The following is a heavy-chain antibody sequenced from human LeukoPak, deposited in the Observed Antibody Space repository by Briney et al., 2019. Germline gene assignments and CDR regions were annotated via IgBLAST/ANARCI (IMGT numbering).Heavy chain of an antibody. CDR1: GFTFSSYV. J-gene: IGHJ3*02. Sequence: GRSLRLSCAASGFTFSSYVMHWVRQAPGKGLEWVAVIWYDGSNKYYADSVKGRFTISRDNSKNTLYLQMNSLRAEDTAMYYCARDCGTAMVHDAFDIWGQGTMVTVSS. CDR2: IWYDGSNK. V-gene: IGHV3-33*01. CDR3: ARDCGTAMVHDAFDI. D-gene: IGHD5-18*01.